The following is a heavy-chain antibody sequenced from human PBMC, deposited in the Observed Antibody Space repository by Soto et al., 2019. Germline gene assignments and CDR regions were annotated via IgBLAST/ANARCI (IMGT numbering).Heavy chain of an antibody. CDR2: IIPIFGTA. CDR3: ARGNYYDSSGYYHRFDY. J-gene: IGHJ4*02. CDR1: GGTFSSYA. Sequence: QVQLVQCGAEVKKPGSSVKVSCKASGGTFSSYAISWVRQAPGQGLEWMGGIIPIFGTANYAQKFQGRVTITADESTSTAYIELSSLRSEDTAVYYCARGNYYDSSGYYHRFDYWGQGALVAVSS. D-gene: IGHD3-22*01. V-gene: IGHV1-69*01.